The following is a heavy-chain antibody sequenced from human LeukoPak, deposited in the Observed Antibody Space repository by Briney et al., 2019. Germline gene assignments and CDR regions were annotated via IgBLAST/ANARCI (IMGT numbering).Heavy chain of an antibody. D-gene: IGHD3-22*01. Sequence: GGSLRLSCAASGFTFSSYLMSWVRQAPGKGLEWVANIKQDGSEKYYVDSVKGRFTISRDNAKNSLYLQMNSLRAEDTAVCYCARKKWLYPYYFDYWGQGTLVTVSS. CDR1: GFTFSSYL. CDR2: IKQDGSEK. J-gene: IGHJ4*02. V-gene: IGHV3-7*01. CDR3: ARKKWLYPYYFDY.